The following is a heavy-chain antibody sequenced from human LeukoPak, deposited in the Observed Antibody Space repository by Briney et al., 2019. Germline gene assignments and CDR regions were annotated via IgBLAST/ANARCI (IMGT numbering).Heavy chain of an antibody. D-gene: IGHD3-10*01. V-gene: IGHV3-23*01. CDR3: GRVGLWFGEQTPRDY. J-gene: IGHJ4*02. CDR2: IHSGGNT. Sequence: GGSLRLSCGASVFTFSSYAMSRVRQTPGKGLEWVTPIHSGGNTYYEVPVKGRFPFSRDNSKNTLYLQMNSLRAEDTAVYYCGRVGLWFGEQTPRDYWGQGTLVTVSS. CDR1: VFTFSSYA.